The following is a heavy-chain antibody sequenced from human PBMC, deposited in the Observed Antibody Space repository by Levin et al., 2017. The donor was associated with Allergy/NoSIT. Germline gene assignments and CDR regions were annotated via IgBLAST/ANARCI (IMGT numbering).Heavy chain of an antibody. CDR3: ARDEGWDQLQSGYYYYYMDV. V-gene: IGHV1-69*01. CDR1: GGTFSSYA. J-gene: IGHJ6*03. Sequence: HGESLKISCKASGGTFSSYAISWVRQAPGQGLEWMGGIIPIFGTANYAQKFQGRVTITADESTSTAYMELSSLRSEDTAVYYCARDEGWDQLQSGYYYYYMDVWGKGTTVTVSS. D-gene: IGHD2-2*01. CDR2: IIPIFGTA.